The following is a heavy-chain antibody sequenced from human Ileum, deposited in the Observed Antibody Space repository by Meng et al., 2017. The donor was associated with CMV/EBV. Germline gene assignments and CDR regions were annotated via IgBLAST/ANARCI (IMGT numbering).Heavy chain of an antibody. CDR2: CRNKANSYTT. V-gene: IGHV3-72*01. J-gene: IGHJ4*02. D-gene: IGHD2-2*01. Sequence: GGSLRLSCAASGFTFSDHYMDWVRQAPGKGLEWVGRCRNKANSYTTEYVASVKGRFTISTDDSKSSLYLQMNSPKTEDTAVYYCVRINLDAPADNNDIWGQGTLVTVSS. CDR1: GFTFSDHY. CDR3: VRINLDAPADNNDI.